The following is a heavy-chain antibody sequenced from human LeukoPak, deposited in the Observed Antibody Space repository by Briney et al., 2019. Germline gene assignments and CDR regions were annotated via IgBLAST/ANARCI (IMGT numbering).Heavy chain of an antibody. D-gene: IGHD2-8*01. CDR2: FSGSGGNT. CDR1: GFTFSSYS. V-gene: IGHV3-23*01. J-gene: IGHJ3*02. Sequence: QSGGSLRLSCAASGFTFSSYSMNWVRQAPGKGLEWVSTFSGSGGNTFYADSVKGRFTISRDNSKNTLYLQMNSLRAEDKAVYYCAKDFGYCTDDVCYDNDVFDIWGQGTMVTVSS. CDR3: AKDFGYCTDDVCYDNDVFDI.